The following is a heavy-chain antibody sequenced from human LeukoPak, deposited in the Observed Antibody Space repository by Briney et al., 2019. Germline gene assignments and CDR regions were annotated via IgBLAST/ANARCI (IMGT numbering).Heavy chain of an antibody. CDR2: ISGRGGST. J-gene: IGHJ4*02. CDR1: GFTFSNYP. D-gene: IGHD3-22*01. CDR3: ATASRLRRSGYRDFDC. Sequence: SGGSLRLSCTASGFTFSNYPMTWVRQAPGKGLEWVSAISGRGGSTYYADSVKGRFIISRDNSKNTLYLQMNSLRAEDTAVYYCATASRLRRSGYRDFDCWGQGTLVTVPS. V-gene: IGHV3-23*01.